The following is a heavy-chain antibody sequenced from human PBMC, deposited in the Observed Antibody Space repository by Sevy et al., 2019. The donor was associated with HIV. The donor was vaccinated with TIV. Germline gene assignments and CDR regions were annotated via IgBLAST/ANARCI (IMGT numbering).Heavy chain of an antibody. CDR2: IKSKTDGGTT. V-gene: IGHV3-15*01. CDR3: TTSLSGDGLLSSYYYYGMDV. Sequence: GGSLRLSCAACGFTFSNAWMSWVRQAPGKGLEWVGRIKSKTDGGTTDYAAPVKGRFTISRDDSKNTPYLQMNSLKTEDTAVYYCTTSLSGDGLLSSYYYYGMDVWGQGTTVTVSS. D-gene: IGHD7-27*01. J-gene: IGHJ6*02. CDR1: GFTFSNAW.